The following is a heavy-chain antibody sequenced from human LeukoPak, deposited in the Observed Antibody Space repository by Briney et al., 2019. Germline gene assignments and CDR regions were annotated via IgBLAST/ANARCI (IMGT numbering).Heavy chain of an antibody. J-gene: IGHJ4*02. D-gene: IGHD5-24*01. CDR1: GGSISSYY. CDR2: IDYSGST. CDR3: ARDQGRWLQIDY. V-gene: IGHV4-59*12. Sequence: SETLSLTCTVSGGSISSYYWSWIRQPPGKGLEWIGYIDYSGSTHYNPSLKSRVTISVDTSKNQFSLKLSSVTAADTAVYYCARDQGRWLQIDYWGQGTLVTVSS.